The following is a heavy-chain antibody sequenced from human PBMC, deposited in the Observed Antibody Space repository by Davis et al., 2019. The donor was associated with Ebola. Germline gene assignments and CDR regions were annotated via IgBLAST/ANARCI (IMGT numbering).Heavy chain of an antibody. CDR1: GYTFTGHY. CDR3: ARGSSFWGGYLMAYFEY. J-gene: IGHJ4*02. D-gene: IGHD3-3*01. CDR2: VNPNAGNT. Sequence: ASVKVSCMASGYTFTGHYIHWVRQAPEQGLEWMGWVNPNAGNTKYAQNFQGRVTMTSDTSTTTAYMELTGLRSDDTAVYYCARGSSFWGGYLMAYFEYWGQGTVVTV. V-gene: IGHV1-2*02.